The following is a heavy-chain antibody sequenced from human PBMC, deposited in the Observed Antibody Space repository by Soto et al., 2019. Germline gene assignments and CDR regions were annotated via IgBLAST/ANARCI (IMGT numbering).Heavy chain of an antibody. CDR1: GFTFSMYV. J-gene: IGHJ4*02. CDR2: MAYDGNRE. D-gene: IGHD1-26*01. CDR3: ARVGGSFYGAWDS. V-gene: IGHV3-30-3*01. Sequence: QVQLVESGGGVVQPGRSLRLSCAASGFTFSMYVMHWVRQAPGQGLEWVAGMAYDGNREYYGDSVKGRFFVSRDNSKNTLYLQMNSLRPEDTAVYYCARVGGSFYGAWDSWGQGALVTVSS.